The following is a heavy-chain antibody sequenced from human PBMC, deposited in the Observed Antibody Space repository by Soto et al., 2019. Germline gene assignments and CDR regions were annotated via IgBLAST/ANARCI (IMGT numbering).Heavy chain of an antibody. Sequence: ASVKVSCKASGYTFTGYYMHWVRQAPGQGLEWMGWINPNSGGTNYAQKFQGWVTMTRDTSISTAYMELSRLRSDDTAVYYCARSQKDVNYYYYYGMDVWGQGTTVTVSS. CDR2: INPNSGGT. CDR1: GYTFTGYY. V-gene: IGHV1-2*04. CDR3: ARSQKDVNYYYYYGMDV. J-gene: IGHJ6*02.